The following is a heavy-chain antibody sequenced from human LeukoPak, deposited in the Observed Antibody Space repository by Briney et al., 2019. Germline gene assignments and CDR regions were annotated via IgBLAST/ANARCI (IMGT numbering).Heavy chain of an antibody. J-gene: IGHJ6*03. V-gene: IGHV4-39*02. CDR1: AGSISSSDYY. Sequence: SETLSLTCTVSAGSISSSDYYWGWIRQSPGKGLEWIGRISYSGNTYYNPSLKSRVTISVDTSKNHFSLRLSSVTAADTAVYYCSRLTHSYYSDTSCYYPYYMDVWGEGTTVAVSS. D-gene: IGHD3-22*01. CDR3: SRLTHSYYSDTSCYYPYYMDV. CDR2: ISYSGNT.